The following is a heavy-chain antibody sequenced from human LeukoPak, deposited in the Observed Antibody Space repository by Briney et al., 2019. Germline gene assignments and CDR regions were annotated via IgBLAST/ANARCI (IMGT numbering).Heavy chain of an antibody. Sequence: PGGSLRLSCAASGFTFSTNAVNWVRQAPGKGLEWVSAITGSGGATYYADSVKGRFTISRDNSKNTLYLQMNSLRAEDTAVYYCARDQGGGGYFDYWGQGTLVTVSS. D-gene: IGHD3-16*01. CDR3: ARDQGGGGYFDY. CDR1: GFTFSTNA. V-gene: IGHV3-23*01. J-gene: IGHJ4*02. CDR2: ITGSGGAT.